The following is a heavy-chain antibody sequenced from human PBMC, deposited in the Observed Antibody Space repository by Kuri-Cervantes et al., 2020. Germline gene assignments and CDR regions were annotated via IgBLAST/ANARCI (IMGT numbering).Heavy chain of an antibody. CDR2: IIPIFATA. D-gene: IGHD3-10*01. Sequence: SVKVSCKVSGGTFSTYAISWVRQAPGQGLEWMGGIIPIFATADYAQKFQGRVTITTDESTTTAYMEVSSLRSEDTAVYYCATLGRARGVRYYYYYMDVWGKGTTVTVSS. V-gene: IGHV1-69*05. CDR3: ATLGRARGVRYYYYYMDV. CDR1: GGTFSTYA. J-gene: IGHJ6*03.